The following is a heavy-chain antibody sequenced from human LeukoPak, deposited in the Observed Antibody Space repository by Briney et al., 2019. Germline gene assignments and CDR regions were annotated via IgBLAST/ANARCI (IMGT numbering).Heavy chain of an antibody. CDR2: IRNRARGYTT. V-gene: IGHV3-72*01. CDR1: GSTFSDHY. J-gene: IGHJ4*02. D-gene: IGHD3-22*01. Sequence: GGSLTLSCVASGSTFSDHYMDWVRQAPGKGLEWVARIRNRARGYTTDYAASAKGRFTISRDDSEGSLYLQMNSLQTEDTAVYYCATETKDSSAYYYFDYRGQGALVTVSS. CDR3: ATETKDSSAYYYFDY.